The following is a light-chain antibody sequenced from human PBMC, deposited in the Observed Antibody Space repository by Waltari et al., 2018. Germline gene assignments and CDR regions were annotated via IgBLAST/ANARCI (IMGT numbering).Light chain of an antibody. V-gene: IGLV1-51*01. J-gene: IGLJ1*01. Sequence: QSVLTQPPSVSAAPGQKVTISCSGGSSNVGINYVSWYQQLPGTAPKLLIYDSNTRPSGIPDPFSGPQSGTSATLGITGLQTGDEADYYCGTWDDSLSAEVFGTGTKVTVL. CDR1: SSNVGINY. CDR3: GTWDDSLSAEV. CDR2: DSN.